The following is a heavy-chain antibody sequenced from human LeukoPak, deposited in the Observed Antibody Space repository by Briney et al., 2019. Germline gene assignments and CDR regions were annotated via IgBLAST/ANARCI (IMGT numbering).Heavy chain of an antibody. CDR2: INYSGST. Sequence: SETLSLTCTVSGGSISSSSSYYWGWIRQPPGKGLEWIGSINYSGSTFYNPSPKSRVAISVDTSKNHFSLSLSSVTAADTAVYYCARHPGMDYWGQGTLVTVSS. CDR3: ARHPGMDY. CDR1: GGSISSSSSYY. J-gene: IGHJ4*02. V-gene: IGHV4-39*01.